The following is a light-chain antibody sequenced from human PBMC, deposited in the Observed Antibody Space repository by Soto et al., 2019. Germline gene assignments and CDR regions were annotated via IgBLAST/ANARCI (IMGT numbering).Light chain of an antibody. CDR2: GAS. Sequence: EIVLTQSPGTLSLSPGERATLSCRASQSVSSSSLAWYQQKPGQAPRLLIHGASSRATGIPDRFSGSGSGTDFTLTISRLEPEDFAVYYCQQYGSSPRTFGQGTKVDIK. J-gene: IGKJ1*01. V-gene: IGKV3-20*01. CDR1: QSVSSSS. CDR3: QQYGSSPRT.